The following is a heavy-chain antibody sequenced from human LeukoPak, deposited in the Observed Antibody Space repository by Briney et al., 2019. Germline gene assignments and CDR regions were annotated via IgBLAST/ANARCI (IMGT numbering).Heavy chain of an antibody. Sequence: ASVKVSCKASGYTFTSYDINWVRQATGQGLEWMGWKNPNSGRTGLAQKFQGRLTMTMNTAISTAYMELSSPTSEDTVVYYCARGPVTTHGMDVWGQGTTVTVSS. J-gene: IGHJ6*02. CDR2: KNPNSGRT. D-gene: IGHD4-11*01. CDR3: ARGPVTTHGMDV. CDR1: GYTFTSYD. V-gene: IGHV1-8*01.